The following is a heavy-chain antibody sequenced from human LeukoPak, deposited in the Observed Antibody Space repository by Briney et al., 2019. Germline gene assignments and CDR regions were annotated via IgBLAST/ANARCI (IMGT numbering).Heavy chain of an antibody. Sequence: SETLSLTCTVSGGSISSYYWSWIRQPPGKGLEWIGYIYYSGSTNYNPSLKSRVTISVDTSKNHFSLNLSSVTAADTAVYYCARSDGYGLVGIWGQGTMVTVSS. CDR3: ARSDGYGLVGI. J-gene: IGHJ3*02. CDR1: GGSISSYY. V-gene: IGHV4-59*12. CDR2: IYYSGST. D-gene: IGHD3-10*01.